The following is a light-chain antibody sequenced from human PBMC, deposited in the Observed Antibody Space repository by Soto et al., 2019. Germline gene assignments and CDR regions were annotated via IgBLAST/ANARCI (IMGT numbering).Light chain of an antibody. J-gene: IGKJ1*01. Sequence: EIVLTQSPGTLSLSPGEGATLSCRASQSVSSSYLAWYQQKPGQAPRLLIYGASSRATGIPGRFSGSGSGTDFTLTISRLEPEEFAVYYCQQHGSSPWTFGQGTKVEFK. V-gene: IGKV3-20*01. CDR2: GAS. CDR3: QQHGSSPWT. CDR1: QSVSSSY.